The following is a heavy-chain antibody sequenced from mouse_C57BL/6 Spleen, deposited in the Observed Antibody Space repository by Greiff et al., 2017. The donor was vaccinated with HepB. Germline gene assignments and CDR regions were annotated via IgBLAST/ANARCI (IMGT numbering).Heavy chain of an antibody. CDR3: ASTGYFDY. D-gene: IGHD1-1*01. V-gene: IGHV1-61*01. J-gene: IGHJ2*01. CDR1: GYTFTSYW. Sequence: VQLQQPGAELVRPGSSVKLSCKASGYTFTSYWMDWVKPRPGQGLEWIGNIYPSDSETHYNQKFKDKATLTVDKSSSTAYMQLSSLTSEDSAVYYCASTGYFDYWGQGTTLTVSS. CDR2: IYPSDSET.